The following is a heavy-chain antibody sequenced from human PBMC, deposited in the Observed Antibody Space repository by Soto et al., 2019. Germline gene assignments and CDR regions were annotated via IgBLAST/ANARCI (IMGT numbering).Heavy chain of an antibody. D-gene: IGHD3-3*01. CDR3: AREQRFLEWLSRFDY. V-gene: IGHV4-61*01. CDR2: IYYSGST. J-gene: IGHJ4*02. Sequence: SETLSLTCTVSGGSVSSGSYYWSWIRQPPGKGLEWIGYIYYSGSTNYNPSLKSRVTISVDTSKNQFSLKLSSVTAADTAVYYCAREQRFLEWLSRFDYCGQGTLVTVSS. CDR1: GGSVSSGSYY.